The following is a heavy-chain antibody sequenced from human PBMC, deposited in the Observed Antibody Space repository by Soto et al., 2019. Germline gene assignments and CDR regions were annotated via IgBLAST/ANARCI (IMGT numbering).Heavy chain of an antibody. D-gene: IGHD6-13*01. V-gene: IGHV3-73*01. J-gene: IGHJ6*02. CDR3: TKRIGAYAMDV. CDR1: GFTFSGSS. CDR2: IRGKTDTYAT. Sequence: LRLSCAASGFTFSGSSMHWVRQSSGKGLEWVGRIRGKTDTYATAYAAPVRGRFTISRDDSKNTAYLQMNSLETEDTAVYFCTKRIGAYAMDVWGQGTTVTVSS.